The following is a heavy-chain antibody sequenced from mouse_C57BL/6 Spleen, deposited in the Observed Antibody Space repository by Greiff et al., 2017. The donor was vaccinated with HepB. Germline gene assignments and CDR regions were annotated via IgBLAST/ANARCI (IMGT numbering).Heavy chain of an antibody. V-gene: IGHV1-59*01. CDR2: IDPSDSYT. CDR3: AREEEDWYFDV. Sequence: VQLQQPGAELVRPGTSVKLSGKASGYTFTSYWMHWVKQRPGQGLEWIGVIDPSDSYTNYNQKFKGKATLTVDTSSSTAYMQLSSLTSEDSAVYYCAREEEDWYFDVWGTGTTVTVSS. J-gene: IGHJ1*03. CDR1: GYTFTSYW.